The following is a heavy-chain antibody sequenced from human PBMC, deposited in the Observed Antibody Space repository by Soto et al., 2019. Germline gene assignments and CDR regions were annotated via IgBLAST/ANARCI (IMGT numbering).Heavy chain of an antibody. V-gene: IGHV4-31*01. CDR3: AASCVGCGGFHYYGMDV. J-gene: IGHJ6*02. CDR1: GDSISSGGYY. CDR2: IYSSGST. Sequence: QVQLQESGPGLVKPSQTLSLTCTVSGDSISSGGYYWSWIRQHPGRGLEWIGYIYSSGSTYYNPSLKSPSTIAVDTSKNQFSLKLTSVTAADTAVYYCAASCVGCGGFHYYGMDVWGQGTTVTVSS. D-gene: IGHD2-21*01.